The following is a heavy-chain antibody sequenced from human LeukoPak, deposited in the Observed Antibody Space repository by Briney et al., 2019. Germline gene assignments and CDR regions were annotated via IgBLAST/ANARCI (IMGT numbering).Heavy chain of an antibody. D-gene: IGHD3-3*01. J-gene: IGHJ4*02. CDR3: ARILYDFWSGSMSYFDY. V-gene: IGHV4-39*02. Sequence: PSETLSLTCTVSGGSISSSSYYWGWIRQPPGKGLEWIGTIYYSGSTYYNPSLKSRATISVDTSKNHFSLKLSSVTAADTAVYYCARILYDFWSGSMSYFDYWGQGTLVTVSS. CDR1: GGSISSSSYY. CDR2: IYYSGST.